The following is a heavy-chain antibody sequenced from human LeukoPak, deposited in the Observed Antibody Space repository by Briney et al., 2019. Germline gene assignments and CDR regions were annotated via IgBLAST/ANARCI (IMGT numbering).Heavy chain of an antibody. D-gene: IGHD3-22*01. Sequence: SVKVSCKASGGTFSSYAISWVRQAPGRGLEWMGGIIPIFGTANYAQRFQGRVTITADESTSTAYMEVSSLRSEDTAVYYCAIPRDHYYDSRRLQKRGAFDVWGQGTMVTVSS. V-gene: IGHV1-69*13. CDR1: GGTFSSYA. J-gene: IGHJ3*01. CDR2: IIPIFGTA. CDR3: AIPRDHYYDSRRLQKRGAFDV.